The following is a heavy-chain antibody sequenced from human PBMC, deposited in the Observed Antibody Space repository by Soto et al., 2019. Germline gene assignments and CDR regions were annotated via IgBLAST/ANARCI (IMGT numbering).Heavy chain of an antibody. CDR1: GFTFSSYA. D-gene: IGHD6-13*01. V-gene: IGHV3-23*01. J-gene: IGHJ4*02. CDR2: ISGSGGST. CDR3: ASIIAAAGGLDY. Sequence: PGGSLRLSCAASGFTFSSYAMSWVRQAPGKGLEWVSAISGSGGSTYYADSVKGRFTISRDNSKNTLYLQMNSLRAEDTAVYYCASIIAAAGGLDYWGQGTLVTVSS.